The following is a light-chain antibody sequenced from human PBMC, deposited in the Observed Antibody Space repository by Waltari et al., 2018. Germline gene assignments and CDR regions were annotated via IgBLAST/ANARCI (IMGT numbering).Light chain of an antibody. V-gene: IGLV2-14*01. CDR2: EVS. J-gene: IGLJ2*01. Sequence: QSALTQPASVSGSPGQSITLSCTGSSTDIGGYPYVSWYQHHPGKAPKLIIYEVSSRPSGISTRFSGSKSGNTASLTISGLQLEDEAHYYCSSYTTTSTLLFGGGTKVTVL. CDR1: STDIGGYPY. CDR3: SSYTTTSTLL.